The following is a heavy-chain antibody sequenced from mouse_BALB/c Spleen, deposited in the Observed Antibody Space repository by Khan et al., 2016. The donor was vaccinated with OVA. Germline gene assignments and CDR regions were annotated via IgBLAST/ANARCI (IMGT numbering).Heavy chain of an antibody. Sequence: EVELVESGGDLVKPGGSQKLSCAASGFTFSNYGMSWVRQIPDKRLEWVATINSDGTYTYYPDSVKGRFTISRNNAKNTLYLEMSSLKSEDTAMYYCASHLTGSFAYWGQGTLVTVSA. CDR2: INSDGTYT. CDR3: ASHLTGSFAY. V-gene: IGHV5-6*01. J-gene: IGHJ3*01. D-gene: IGHD4-1*01. CDR1: GFTFSNYG.